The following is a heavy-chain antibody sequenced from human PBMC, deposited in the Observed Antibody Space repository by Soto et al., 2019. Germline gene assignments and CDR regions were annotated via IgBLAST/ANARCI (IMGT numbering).Heavy chain of an antibody. CDR2: INHSGST. D-gene: IGHD3-10*01. J-gene: IGHJ4*02. CDR3: ARARATMVRGVSDS. CDR1: GGSFSGYY. Sequence: PSETLSLTCAVYGGSFSGYYWSWVRQPPGKGLEWIGEINHSGSTNYNPSLKSRVTISVDTSKNQFSLKLSSVTAADTAVYYCARARATMVRGVSDSWGQGTLVTVSS. V-gene: IGHV4-34*01.